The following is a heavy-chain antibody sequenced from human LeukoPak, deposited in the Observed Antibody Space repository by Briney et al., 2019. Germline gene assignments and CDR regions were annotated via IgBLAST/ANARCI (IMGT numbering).Heavy chain of an antibody. CDR3: ARASARYSSSPYDY. CDR2: ISYDGSNK. J-gene: IGHJ4*02. Sequence: GGSLRLSCAASGFTFSSYAMHWVRQAPGKGLEWVAVISYDGSNKYYADSVKGRFTISRDNSKNTLYLQMNSLRAEDTAVYYCARASARYSSSPYDYWGQGTLVTVSS. V-gene: IGHV3-30*04. D-gene: IGHD6-6*01. CDR1: GFTFSSYA.